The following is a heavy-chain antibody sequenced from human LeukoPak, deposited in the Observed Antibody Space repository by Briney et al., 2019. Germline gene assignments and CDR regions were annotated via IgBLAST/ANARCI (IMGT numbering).Heavy chain of an antibody. J-gene: IGHJ4*02. CDR3: ARGPVRLARPYDY. Sequence: SETLSLTCTVQGGSLSGAYWTWIRQPPGKGLEWIGEINHTGSTNYNPSFKSRVTMSADTPKNQISLNLTSVTAADTALYYCARGPVRLARPYDYWGQGTLVTVSS. CDR2: INHTGST. D-gene: IGHD3-9*01. V-gene: IGHV4-34*01. CDR1: GGSLSGAY.